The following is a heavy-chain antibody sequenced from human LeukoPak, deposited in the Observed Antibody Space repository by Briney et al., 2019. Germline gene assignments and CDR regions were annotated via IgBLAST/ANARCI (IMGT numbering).Heavy chain of an antibody. CDR3: VGEGKY. D-gene: IGHD4-17*01. Sequence: GGSLRLSCAASGLSVSSTYMTWVRQAPGKGLEWVSDIYSGGGTNYADSLKGRFSISRDNSKNTLYLQMNSLRAEDTAVYYCVGEGKYWGQGTLVTVSS. CDR1: GLSVSSTY. V-gene: IGHV3-53*01. CDR2: IYSGGGT. J-gene: IGHJ4*02.